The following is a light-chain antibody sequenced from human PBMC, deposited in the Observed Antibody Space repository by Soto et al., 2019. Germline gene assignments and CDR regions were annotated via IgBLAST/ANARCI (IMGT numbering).Light chain of an antibody. Sequence: QSALTQPAFVSGSPGQSITLSCTGTSSDVGGYNYVSWYQHPPGKAPKLMISEVSNRPSGVSNRFSGSKSGNTASLTISGLQAEDEADYYCSSYTSTSTRVFXTGTKVTVL. J-gene: IGLJ1*01. CDR2: EVS. CDR3: SSYTSTSTRV. V-gene: IGLV2-14*01. CDR1: SSDVGGYNY.